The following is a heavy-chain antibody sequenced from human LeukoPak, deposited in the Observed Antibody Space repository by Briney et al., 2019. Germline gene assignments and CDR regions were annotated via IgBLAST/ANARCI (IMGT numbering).Heavy chain of an antibody. CDR1: VFSFSNYV. V-gene: IGHV3-30*03. Sequence: PGGSLRLSCAASVFSFSNYVMHWVRQAPGRGLEWVAVISYDGSNEYYADSVKGRVTVSRDNSKNTLFLQMNSLRPEDTAVYYCARDASGWYPNYYGLDVWGQGTTVTVSS. J-gene: IGHJ6*02. CDR3: ARDASGWYPNYYGLDV. D-gene: IGHD6-19*01. CDR2: ISYDGSNE.